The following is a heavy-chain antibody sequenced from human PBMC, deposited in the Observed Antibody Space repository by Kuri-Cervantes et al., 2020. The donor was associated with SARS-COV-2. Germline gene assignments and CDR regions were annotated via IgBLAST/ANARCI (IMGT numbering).Heavy chain of an antibody. CDR2: IKQDGSEK. V-gene: IGHV3-7*01. Sequence: GESLKISCAASGFTFSSYWMSWVRQAPGKGLEWVANIKQDGSEKYYVDSVKGRFTISRDNAKNSLYLQMNSLRAEDTAVYYCARVMKDYDFWSGYSEYQNWFDPWGQGTLVTDYS. CDR1: GFTFSSYW. J-gene: IGHJ5*02. D-gene: IGHD3-3*01. CDR3: ARVMKDYDFWSGYSEYQNWFDP.